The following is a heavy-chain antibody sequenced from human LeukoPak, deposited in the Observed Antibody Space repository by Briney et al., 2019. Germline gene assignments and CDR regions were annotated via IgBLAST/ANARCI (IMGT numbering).Heavy chain of an antibody. CDR3: ARGGRAFDV. J-gene: IGHJ3*01. Sequence: PSETLSLTCTVSGYSISSGYYWGWIRQPPGKGLEWIGSIYHSGSTYYNPSLKSRVTISVDTSKNQFSLKLSSVTAADTAVYYCARGGRAFDVWGQGTLISVSP. V-gene: IGHV4-38-2*02. CDR2: IYHSGST. CDR1: GYSISSGYY.